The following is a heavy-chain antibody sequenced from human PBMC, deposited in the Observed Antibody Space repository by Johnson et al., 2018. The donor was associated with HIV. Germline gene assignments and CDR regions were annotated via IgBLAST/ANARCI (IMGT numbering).Heavy chain of an antibody. J-gene: IGHJ3*02. V-gene: IGHV3-15*01. CDR1: GFTFSNAW. CDR3: TTAASSSWYGEDAFDI. D-gene: IGHD6-13*01. CDR2: LKRKTDGGTT. Sequence: VQLVESGGGLVKPGGSLRLSCAASGFTFSNAWMSWVRQAPGKGLEWVGRLKRKTDGGTTDYAAPVTGRFTISRDDSKNTLYLQMNSLKTEDTAVYYCTTAASSSWYGEDAFDIWGQGTMVTVSS.